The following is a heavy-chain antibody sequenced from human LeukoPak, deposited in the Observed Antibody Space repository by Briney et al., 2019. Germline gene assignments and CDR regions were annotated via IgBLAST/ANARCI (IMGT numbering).Heavy chain of an antibody. CDR3: ARVGCSSPSCYNRGDNWFDP. CDR2: IYHGGGT. Sequence: SETLSLTCTVSGYSITSGYHWGWLRPPPGKGLEWIGNIYHGGGTYYDPSLKSRVTISVDTAKNHFSLKLNPVTAADTVVFYCARVGCSSPSCYNRGDNWFDPWGQGTLVTVSS. J-gene: IGHJ5*02. V-gene: IGHV4-38-2*02. D-gene: IGHD2-2*02. CDR1: GYSITSGYH.